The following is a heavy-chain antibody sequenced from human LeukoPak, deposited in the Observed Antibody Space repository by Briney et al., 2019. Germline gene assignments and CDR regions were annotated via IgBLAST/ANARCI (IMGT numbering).Heavy chain of an antibody. V-gene: IGHV3-30*18. Sequence: QPGGSLRLSCAASGFTFSYYGMHWVRQAPGKGLEWVAVISYDGSNKYFADSVKGRFTISRDNSKDTVYLQMNSLRAEDTAVYFCAKDSRWQQLDYYFDYWGQGTLVTVSS. D-gene: IGHD6-13*01. CDR3: AKDSRWQQLDYYFDY. CDR1: GFTFSYYG. J-gene: IGHJ4*02. CDR2: ISYDGSNK.